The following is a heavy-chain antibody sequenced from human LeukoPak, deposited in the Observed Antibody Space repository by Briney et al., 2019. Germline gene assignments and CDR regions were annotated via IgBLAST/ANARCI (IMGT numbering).Heavy chain of an antibody. D-gene: IGHD4-11*01. V-gene: IGHV3-30*02. J-gene: IGHJ4*02. CDR2: IRSDGSST. CDR3: AKARDDYGNDC. Sequence: GGSLRLSCAASGFSFSDFGMHWIRQAPGKGLEWVTLIRSDGSSTYYADSVKGRFTISRDTSKNTLYLQMNSLRVEDTAVYYCAKARDDYGNDCWGQGILVTVST. CDR1: GFSFSDFG.